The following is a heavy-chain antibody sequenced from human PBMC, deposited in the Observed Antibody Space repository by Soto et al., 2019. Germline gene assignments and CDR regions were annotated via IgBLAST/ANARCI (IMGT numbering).Heavy chain of an antibody. D-gene: IGHD3-22*01. J-gene: IGHJ4*02. V-gene: IGHV5-51*01. Sequence: PGESLKISCKGSGYSFTSYWIGWVRQMPGKGLEWMGIIYPGDSDTRYSPSFQGQVTISADKSISTAYLQWSSLKASDTAMYYCARPPTYHDSSGHFAVVWGQGTLVTVSS. CDR3: ARPPTYHDSSGHFAVV. CDR1: GYSFTSYW. CDR2: IYPGDSDT.